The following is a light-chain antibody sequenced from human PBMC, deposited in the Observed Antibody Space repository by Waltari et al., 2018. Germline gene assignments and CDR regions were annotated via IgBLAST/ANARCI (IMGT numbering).Light chain of an antibody. J-gene: IGKJ2*01. CDR2: DAS. V-gene: IGKV3-11*01. Sequence: EIVLTQSPATLSLSPGETATLSCRASQSVSSYLAWYQQKPGQAPRLLIYDASNRATDIPARFSGSGSGTDFTLTISSLEPEDFAVYYCQQRTNWLYTFGQGTKLEIK. CDR1: QSVSSY. CDR3: QQRTNWLYT.